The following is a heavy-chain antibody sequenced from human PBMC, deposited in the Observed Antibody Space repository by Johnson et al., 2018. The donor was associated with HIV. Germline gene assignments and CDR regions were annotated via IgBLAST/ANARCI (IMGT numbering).Heavy chain of an antibody. CDR3: AKDIDRWSTVTTLVLACDI. J-gene: IGHJ3*02. Sequence: LVESGGGLVQPGRSLRLSCAASGFTFDDYAMHWVRHAPGKGLEWVSGLSWNSGSIGYADSVKGRFTISRDHAKNSLYLQMNSLRAEDTALYYCAKDIDRWSTVTTLVLACDIWCQGTMVTVSS. V-gene: IGHV3-9*01. CDR1: GFTFDDYA. D-gene: IGHD4-17*01. CDR2: LSWNSGSI.